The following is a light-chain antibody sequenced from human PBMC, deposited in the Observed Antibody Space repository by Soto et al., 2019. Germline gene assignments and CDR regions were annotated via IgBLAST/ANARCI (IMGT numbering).Light chain of an antibody. CDR1: SSDIGGYNY. CDR2: EVS. J-gene: IGLJ1*01. Sequence: QSALPQPASVSGSPGQSIPFSCTGTSSDIGGYNYVSWYQQHPGKAPKLMIYEVSNRPSGVSDRCSGCKSGNTASLTISGLQAEDEADYYCTSYTSSTTNYVFGTGTKVTVL. V-gene: IGLV2-14*01. CDR3: TSYTSSTTNYV.